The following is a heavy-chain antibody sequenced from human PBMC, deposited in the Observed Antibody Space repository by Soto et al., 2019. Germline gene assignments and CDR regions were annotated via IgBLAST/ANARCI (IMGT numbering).Heavy chain of an antibody. D-gene: IGHD2-2*01. CDR3: ARAVPKDIVLVPAATDAFDI. CDR2: IIPIFGTA. Sequence: QVQLVQSGAEMKKPGSSVKVSCKASGGTFSSYAISWVRQAPGQGLEWMGGIIPIFGTANYAQKFQGRVTITADESTSTAYMELSSLRSEDTAVYYCARAVPKDIVLVPAATDAFDIWGQGTMVTVSS. J-gene: IGHJ3*02. CDR1: GGTFSSYA. V-gene: IGHV1-69*12.